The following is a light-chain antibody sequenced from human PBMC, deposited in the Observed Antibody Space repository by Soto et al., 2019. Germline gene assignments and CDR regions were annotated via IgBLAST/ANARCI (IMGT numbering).Light chain of an antibody. V-gene: IGKV1-5*01. CDR2: DAS. J-gene: IGKJ5*01. CDR1: QNINRW. CDR3: QQAISFPIT. Sequence: DIQMTQSPSTLSASVGDRVTITCRASQNINRWLAWYQQKPGKAPKLLIYDASNLESGVPSRFSGSGSGTEFTLTISGLQPDDFGTYYCQQAISFPITFGQGTRLEIK.